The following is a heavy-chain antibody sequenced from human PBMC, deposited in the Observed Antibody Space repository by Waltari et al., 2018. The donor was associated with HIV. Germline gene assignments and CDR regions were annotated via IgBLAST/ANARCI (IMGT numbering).Heavy chain of an antibody. V-gene: IGHV1-3*01. D-gene: IGHD3-22*01. CDR3: ARAIDYYDSSGFQH. Sequence: QVQLVQSGAEVKKPGASVKVSCKASGYIFTSHAMHWVRQAPGQRLEWMVWSNAGNGNTKYSQKFQGRITITRDTSASTVYMELSSLRSEDTSVYFCARAIDYYDSSGFQHWGQGTLVTVSS. CDR1: GYIFTSHA. J-gene: IGHJ1*01. CDR2: SNAGNGNT.